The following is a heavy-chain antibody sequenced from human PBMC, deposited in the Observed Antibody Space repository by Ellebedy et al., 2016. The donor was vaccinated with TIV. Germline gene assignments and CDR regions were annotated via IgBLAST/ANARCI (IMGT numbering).Heavy chain of an antibody. V-gene: IGHV1-3*01. CDR3: ARSGDAWGIDF. CDR2: INGGDGYP. Sequence: AASVKVSCKASGYAFTHYGLHWVRQAPGQGLEWMAWINGGDGYPKYSWKFQGRVSFTRDTSATTAYMELSSLTSEDTAVYYCARSGDAWGIDFWGQGTPVTVSS. J-gene: IGHJ4*02. CDR1: GYAFTHYG. D-gene: IGHD3-16*01.